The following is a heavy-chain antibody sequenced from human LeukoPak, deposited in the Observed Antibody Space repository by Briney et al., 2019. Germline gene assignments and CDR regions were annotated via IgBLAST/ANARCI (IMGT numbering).Heavy chain of an antibody. CDR3: AKDRGSYFDY. CDR1: GFTFSSYG. CDR2: ISYDGSNK. J-gene: IGHJ4*02. V-gene: IGHV3-30*18. Sequence: GGSLRLSCAASGFTFSSYGMHWVRQAPGKGLEWVAVISYDGSNKYYADSVKGRFTISRDNSKNTLYLQMNSLRAEDTAVYYCAKDRGSYFDYWGQGTLVTVSS. D-gene: IGHD3-16*01.